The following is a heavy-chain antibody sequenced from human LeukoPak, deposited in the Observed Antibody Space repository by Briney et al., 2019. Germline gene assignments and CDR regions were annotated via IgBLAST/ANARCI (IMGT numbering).Heavy chain of an antibody. CDR3: AKDESGDILTGSGDY. Sequence: GGSLRLSCAASGFTFSSYAMSWVRQAPGKGLEWVSAISGSGGSTYYADSVKGRFTISRDNSKNTLYLQMNSLRAEDTAVYYCAKDESGDILTGSGDYWGQGTLVTVSS. CDR2: ISGSGGST. V-gene: IGHV3-23*01. J-gene: IGHJ4*02. CDR1: GFTFSSYA. D-gene: IGHD3-9*01.